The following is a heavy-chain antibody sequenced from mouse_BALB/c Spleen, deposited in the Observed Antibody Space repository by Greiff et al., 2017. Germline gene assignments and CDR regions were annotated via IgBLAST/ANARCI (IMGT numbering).Heavy chain of an antibody. CDR1: GYTFTDYN. D-gene: IGHD2-1*01. V-gene: IGHV1-18*01. Sequence: EGKLQESGPELVKPGASVKIPCKASGYTFTDYNMDWVKQSHGKSLEWIGDINPNNGGTIYNQKFKGKATLTVDKSSSTAYMELRSLTSEDTAVYYCARCYDHYRGYFDVWGAGTTVTVSS. J-gene: IGHJ1*01. CDR2: INPNNGGT. CDR3: ARCYDHYRGYFDV.